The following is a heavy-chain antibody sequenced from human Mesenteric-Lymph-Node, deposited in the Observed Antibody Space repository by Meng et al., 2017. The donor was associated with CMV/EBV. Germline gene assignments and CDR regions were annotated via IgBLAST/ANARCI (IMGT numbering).Heavy chain of an antibody. CDR3: GRDSPDCTSSSCYWRWFDP. Sequence: FTRYGISWVRQAPGQRPEWMGWISAYNGNTDYAQQFQGRVTMTTDTSTNTAYMELRGLTSDDTAVYYCGRDSPDCTSSSCYWRWFDPWGQGTLVTVSS. D-gene: IGHD2-2*01. V-gene: IGHV1-18*04. J-gene: IGHJ5*02. CDR1: FTRYG. CDR2: ISAYNGNT.